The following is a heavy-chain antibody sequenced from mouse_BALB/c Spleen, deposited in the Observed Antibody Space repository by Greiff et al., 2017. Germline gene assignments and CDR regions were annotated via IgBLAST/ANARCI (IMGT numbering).Heavy chain of an antibody. J-gene: IGHJ3*01. Sequence: VKLKQSGPGLVQPSQSLSITCTVSGFSLTSYGVHWVRQSPGKGLEWLGVIWSGGSTDYNAAFISRLSISKDNSKSQVFFKMNSLQADDTAIYYCAREGLLRYLAWFAYWGQGTLVTVSA. CDR3: AREGLLRYLAWFAY. CDR1: GFSLTSYG. D-gene: IGHD1-1*01. V-gene: IGHV2-4-1*01. CDR2: IWSGGST.